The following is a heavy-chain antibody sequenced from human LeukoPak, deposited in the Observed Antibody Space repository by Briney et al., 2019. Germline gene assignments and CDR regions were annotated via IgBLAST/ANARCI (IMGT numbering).Heavy chain of an antibody. CDR1: GFTPSSYA. V-gene: IGHV3-30*04. CDR2: ISYNRSNK. D-gene: IGHD6-19*01. Sequence: PGGSLRLSCAASGFTPSSYAMHWVRQAPGTGLEWVAVISYNRSNKYYTDSVKGRFTISTDNSKNTLYLQMNSLRAEDTAVYYCARVRGSSGWYLSGDWRQATQVTVSS. J-gene: IGHJ4*02. CDR3: ARVRGSSGWYLSGD.